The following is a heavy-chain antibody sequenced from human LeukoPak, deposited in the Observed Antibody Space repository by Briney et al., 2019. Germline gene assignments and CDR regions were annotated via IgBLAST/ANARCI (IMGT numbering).Heavy chain of an antibody. J-gene: IGHJ4*02. CDR1: GFPCSCYA. Sequence: PGGPLRLSYAASGFPCSCYAVRGLRQAREKGVEWVTYLCISCNTIYYADSVKGRYIITSDSAKNSLYLQINSRCADGTAVFCGASFRGPYWGQGTLVTVS. CDR3: ASFRGPY. V-gene: IGHV3-48*04. D-gene: IGHD5-12*01. CDR2: LCISCNTI.